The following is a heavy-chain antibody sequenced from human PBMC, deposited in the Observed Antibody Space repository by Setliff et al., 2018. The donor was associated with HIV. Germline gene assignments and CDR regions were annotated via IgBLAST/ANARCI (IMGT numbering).Heavy chain of an antibody. CDR3: ARDGSGSYYGILNYYYYYMDV. CDR1: GFTFSSYS. V-gene: IGHV3-21*01. J-gene: IGHJ6*03. Sequence: GGSLRLSCAASGFTFSSYSMNWVRQAPGKGLEWVSPISSSSSYIYYADSVKGRFTISRDNAKNSLYLRMNSLRAEDTAVYYCARDGSGSYYGILNYYYYYMDVWGKGTTVTVSS. D-gene: IGHD3-10*01. CDR2: ISSSSSYI.